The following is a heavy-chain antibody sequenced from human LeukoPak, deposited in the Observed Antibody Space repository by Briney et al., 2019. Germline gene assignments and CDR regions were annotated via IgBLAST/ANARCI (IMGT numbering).Heavy chain of an antibody. CDR2: INHSGST. CDR1: GGSFSGYN. Sequence: PSETLSLTCAVYGGSFSGYNWSWMRQPPGKGLEWIGEINHSGSTNYNPCLKSRVTISVDTSKNQFSLKLSSVTAADTAVYYCARTLGYCSGGSCYTHDVFDIWGQGSMVTVSS. J-gene: IGHJ3*02. V-gene: IGHV4-34*01. D-gene: IGHD2-15*01. CDR3: ARTLGYCSGGSCYTHDVFDI.